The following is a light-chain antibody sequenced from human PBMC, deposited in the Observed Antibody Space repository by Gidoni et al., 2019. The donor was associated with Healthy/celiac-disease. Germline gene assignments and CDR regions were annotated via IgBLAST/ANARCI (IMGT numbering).Light chain of an antibody. V-gene: IGKV3-11*01. J-gene: IGKJ2*01. Sequence: ELVLPQSPATLSLSPGERATLSCRASQSVSSYLAWYQQKPGQATRLLIYDSSNRATGIPARFSCSGSGTDFTLTISSLEPEDFAVYYCQQRSNWPPGYTFGQGTKLEIK. CDR1: QSVSSY. CDR3: QQRSNWPPGYT. CDR2: DSS.